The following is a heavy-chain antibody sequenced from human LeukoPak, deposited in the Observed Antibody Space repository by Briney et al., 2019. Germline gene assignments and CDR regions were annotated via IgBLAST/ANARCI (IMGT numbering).Heavy chain of an antibody. CDR1: GGSIRSSSYY. J-gene: IGHJ4*02. CDR2: IYYSGTT. D-gene: IGHD6-6*01. V-gene: IGHV4-39*01. CDR3: ATQVGAARTYFDY. Sequence: SETLSLTCAVSGGSIRSSSYYWGWIRQPPGRGLEWIGSIYYSGTTYYNPSLKSRVTISVDTSKNQFSLNLNSVTAADTAVYYCATQVGAARTYFDYWGQGTLVTVSS.